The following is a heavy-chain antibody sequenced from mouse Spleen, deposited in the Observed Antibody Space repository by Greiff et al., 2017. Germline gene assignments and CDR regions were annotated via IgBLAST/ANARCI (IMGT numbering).Heavy chain of an antibody. CDR3: ARDQELGWYFDV. V-gene: IGHV5-16*01. CDR1: GFTFSDYY. Sequence: EVKLVESEGGLVQPGSSMKLSCTASGFTFSDYYMAWVRQVPEKGLEWVANINYDGSSTYYLDSLKSRFIISRDNAKNILYLQMSSLKSEDTATYYCARDQELGWYFDVWGAGTTVTVSS. D-gene: IGHD4-1*01. CDR2: INYDGSST. J-gene: IGHJ1*01.